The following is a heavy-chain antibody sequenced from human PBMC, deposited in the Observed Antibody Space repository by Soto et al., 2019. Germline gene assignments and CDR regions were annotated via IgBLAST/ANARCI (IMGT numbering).Heavy chain of an antibody. D-gene: IGHD3-22*01. CDR1: GGSICSYY. J-gene: IGHJ6*02. Sequence: SETLSLTCTVSGGSICSYYWSWIRQPPGKGLEWIGYIYYSGSTNYNPSLKSRVTISVDTSKNQFSLKLSSVTAADTAVYYCARGYYDSSGYYYPGDYYGMDVWGQGTTVTVSS. CDR2: IYYSGST. CDR3: ARGYYDSSGYYYPGDYYGMDV. V-gene: IGHV4-59*01.